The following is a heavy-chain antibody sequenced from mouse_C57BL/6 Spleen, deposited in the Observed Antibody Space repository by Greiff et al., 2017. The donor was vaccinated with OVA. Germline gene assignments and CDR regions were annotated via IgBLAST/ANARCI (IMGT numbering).Heavy chain of an antibody. J-gene: IGHJ2*01. V-gene: IGHV5-4*03. CDR2: ISDGGSYT. D-gene: IGHD2-2*01. CDR1: GFTFSSYA. Sequence: EVKLVESGGGLVKPGGSLKLSCAASGFTFSSYAMSWVRQTPEKRLEWVATISDGGSYTYYPDNVKGRFTISRDYAKNNLYLQMSHLKSEDTAMYYCASLLWLRFDYWGQGTTLTVSS. CDR3: ASLLWLRFDY.